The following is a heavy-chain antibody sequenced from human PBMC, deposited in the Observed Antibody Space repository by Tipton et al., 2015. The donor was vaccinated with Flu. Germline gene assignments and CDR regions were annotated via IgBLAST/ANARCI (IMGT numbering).Heavy chain of an antibody. J-gene: IGHJ4*02. D-gene: IGHD3-3*01. CDR2: ISTCNGDT. CDR3: TLGLEWLQL. CDR1: GYSFTSDG. Sequence: QVQLVQSGGEVKKPGTSVKVSCKASGYSFTSDGITWVRQAPGQGLEWMGWISTCNGDTNVAQSLQGRVTMTRDTFANTAFLELTGLRSDDTAVYYCTLGLEWLQLWGQGTLITVSS. V-gene: IGHV1-18*04.